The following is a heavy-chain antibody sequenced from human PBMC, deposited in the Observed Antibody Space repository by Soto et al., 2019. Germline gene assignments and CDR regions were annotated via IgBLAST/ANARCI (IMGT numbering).Heavy chain of an antibody. J-gene: IGHJ6*02. V-gene: IGHV5-51*01. CDR1: GYSFTTYW. CDR2: IYPGDSDT. D-gene: IGHD6-13*01. CDR3: ARLGYSGSWYLYYYGIDV. Sequence: ESLKISCKGSGYSFTTYWIGWVRQMPGKGLEWMGIIYPGDSDTRYSPTFQGQVTISADKSIRTAYLQWSSLKASGPAFFFFARLGYSGSWYLYYYGIDVWGQGTTVSVSS.